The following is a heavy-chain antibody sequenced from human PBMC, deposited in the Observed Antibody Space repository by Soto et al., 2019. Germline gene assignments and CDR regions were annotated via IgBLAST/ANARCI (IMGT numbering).Heavy chain of an antibody. CDR2: ISGGGDTT. CDR3: AKGRGGSGSRTPRVDF. Sequence: EVQLLESGGGLVQPGGSLRLSCAASGFTFNNYAMRGVRQAPGKGLEWVSAISGGGDTTSYADSVKGRYTVSRDGSKNRLYLQRNSLRAEDTAVYYCAKGRGGSGSRTPRVDFWGQGTLVTVSS. D-gene: IGHD3-10*01. V-gene: IGHV3-23*01. J-gene: IGHJ4*02. CDR1: GFTFNNYA.